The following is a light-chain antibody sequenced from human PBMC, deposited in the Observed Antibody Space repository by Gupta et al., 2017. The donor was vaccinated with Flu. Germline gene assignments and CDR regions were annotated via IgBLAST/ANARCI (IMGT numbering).Light chain of an antibody. CDR3: VSADSSGNHRV. CDR1: ALPKKY. J-gene: IGLJ2*01. V-gene: IGLV3-10*01. CDR2: EDT. Sequence: SSALPQPPSVSVSPGQTARITCSGDALPKKYPYWYQPKSGQAPFLVIYEDTKRPSGIPARFSGSSSGTMASLTISEAQGEDEADFYCVSADSSGNHRVFGGGTKLTVL.